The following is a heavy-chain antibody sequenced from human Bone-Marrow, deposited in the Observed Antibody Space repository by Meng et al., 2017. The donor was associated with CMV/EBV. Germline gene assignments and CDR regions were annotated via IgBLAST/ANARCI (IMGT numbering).Heavy chain of an antibody. CDR2: IWYDGSNK. J-gene: IGHJ6*02. D-gene: IGHD6-6*01. Sequence: GESLKISCAASGFTFSSYGMHWVRQAPGKGLEWVAVIWYDGSNKYYADSVKGRFTISRDNSKNTLYLQMNSLRAEDTAVYYCAKDIAACHYYYYGMDVWGQGTTVTVSS. V-gene: IGHV3-33*06. CDR3: AKDIAACHYYYYGMDV. CDR1: GFTFSSYG.